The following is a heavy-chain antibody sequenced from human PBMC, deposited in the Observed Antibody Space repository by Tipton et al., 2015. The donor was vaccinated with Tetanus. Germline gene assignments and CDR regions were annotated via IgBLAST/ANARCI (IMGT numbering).Heavy chain of an antibody. CDR3: ARDGGGPAD. CDR1: GGSVSSGSYY. CDR2: IYYSGST. Sequence: GLVKPSETLSLTCTVSGGSVSSGSYYWSWIRQPPGKGLEWIGYIYYSGSTNYNPSLKSRVTISVDTSKNQFSLKLSSVTAADTAVYYCARDGGGPADWGQGTLVTVSS. D-gene: IGHD2-15*01. J-gene: IGHJ4*02. V-gene: IGHV4-61*01.